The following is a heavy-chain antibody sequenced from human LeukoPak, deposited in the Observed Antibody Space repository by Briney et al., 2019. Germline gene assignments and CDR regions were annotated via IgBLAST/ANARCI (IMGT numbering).Heavy chain of an antibody. D-gene: IGHD4-23*01. CDR3: ARSSSYPYGGNSVFDY. V-gene: IGHV4-34*01. CDR1: GGSFSGYY. CDR2: INHSGST. Sequence: SETLSLTCAVYGGSFSGYYWSWIRQPPGKGLEWIGEINHSGSTNYNPSLKSRVTISVDTSKNQFSLKLSSVTAADTAVYYCARSSSYPYGGNSVFDYWGQGTLVTVSS. J-gene: IGHJ4*02.